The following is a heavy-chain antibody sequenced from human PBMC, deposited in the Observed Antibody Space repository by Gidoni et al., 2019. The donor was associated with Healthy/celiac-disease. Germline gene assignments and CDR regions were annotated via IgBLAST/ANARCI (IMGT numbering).Heavy chain of an antibody. CDR3: ARGGSVKGPYIDY. D-gene: IGHD4-17*01. V-gene: IGHV4-30-4*01. CDR1: GGSISSGDYY. CDR2: SYYSGST. J-gene: IGHJ4*02. Sequence: QVQLQESGPGLVKPSQTLSLTCTVSGGSISSGDYYWSWIRQPPGKGLEWIGYSYYSGSTYYHPALKSRVTISVDTSKNQFSLKLSSVTAADTAVYYCARGGSVKGPYIDYWGQGTLVTVSS.